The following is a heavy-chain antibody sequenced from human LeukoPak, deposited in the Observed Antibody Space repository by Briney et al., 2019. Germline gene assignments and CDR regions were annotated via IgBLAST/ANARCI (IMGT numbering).Heavy chain of an antibody. D-gene: IGHD5-18*01. CDR1: GFTFSSYW. J-gene: IGHJ4*02. CDR3: TRGYSYGYTHWHFDY. CDR2: INSDGSTT. Sequence: GGSLRLSCAASGFTFSSYWMYWVRQAPGKGLVWVSRINSDGSTTSYADSVKGRFTISRDNSKNTLYLQMNSLRAEDTAVYYCTRGYSYGYTHWHFDYWGQGTLVTVSS. V-gene: IGHV3-74*01.